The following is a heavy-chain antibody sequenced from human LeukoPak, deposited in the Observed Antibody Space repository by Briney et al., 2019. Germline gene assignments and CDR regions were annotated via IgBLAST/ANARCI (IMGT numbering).Heavy chain of an antibody. CDR1: GFTFSTYS. Sequence: PGGSLRLSCAASGFTFSTYSMNWVRQAPGKGLEWVSFISSSSSYIYYADSVKGRFTVSRDNAKNSLYLQVNSLRAEDTAVYYCAREQYSSTYTNWFDPWGQGTLVTVSS. D-gene: IGHD6-13*01. CDR2: ISSSSSYI. J-gene: IGHJ5*02. CDR3: AREQYSSTYTNWFDP. V-gene: IGHV3-21*01.